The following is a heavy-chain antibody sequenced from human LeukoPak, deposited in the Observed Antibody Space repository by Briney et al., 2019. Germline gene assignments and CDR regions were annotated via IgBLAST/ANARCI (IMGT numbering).Heavy chain of an antibody. Sequence: GGSLRLSCAASGFTFSSYWMSWVRQSPGKGLEWVANIKQDGSEKYYVDSVKGRFTISRDNAKNSLYLQMNSLRAEDTAVYYCASDLEGIYYDFWSGYSPNAFDIWGQGTMVTVSS. CDR1: GFTFSSYW. J-gene: IGHJ3*02. D-gene: IGHD3-3*01. CDR3: ASDLEGIYYDFWSGYSPNAFDI. CDR2: IKQDGSEK. V-gene: IGHV3-7*03.